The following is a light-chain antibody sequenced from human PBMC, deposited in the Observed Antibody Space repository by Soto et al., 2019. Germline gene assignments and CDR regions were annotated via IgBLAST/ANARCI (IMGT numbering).Light chain of an antibody. CDR3: QQYGSSGT. J-gene: IGKJ1*01. CDR1: QDIAIY. V-gene: IGKV1-9*01. Sequence: IQLTQSPSSLSASVGDRVTITCRASQDIAIYLAWYQQXPGEAPKLLIYAASTLYGGVPSRFSGSGSGTDFTLTISRLEPEDFAVYYCQQYGSSGTFGQGTKVDIK. CDR2: AAS.